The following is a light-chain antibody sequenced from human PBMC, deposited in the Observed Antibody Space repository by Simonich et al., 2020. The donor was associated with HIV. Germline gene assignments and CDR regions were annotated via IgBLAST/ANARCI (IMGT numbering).Light chain of an antibody. CDR1: QSVLYSSNHKNY. CDR2: WAS. V-gene: IGKV4-1*01. J-gene: IGKJ3*01. CDR3: QQYYSSPFT. Sequence: DIVMTQSPDSLAVSLGERATINCKSSQSVLYSSNHKNYLAWYQQQPGQPPKLLIYWASTRESGIPDRFSGSGSGTDFTLTISSLQAEDVAVYYCQQYYSSPFTFGPGTKVDIK.